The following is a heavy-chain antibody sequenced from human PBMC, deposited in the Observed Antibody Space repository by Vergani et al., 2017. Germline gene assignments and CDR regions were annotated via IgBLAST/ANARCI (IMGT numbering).Heavy chain of an antibody. J-gene: IGHJ6*04. CDR1: GGSFSDYY. CDR3: ARSFTIFGVALTV. Sequence: QVQLQQWGAGLLKPSETLSLTCAVYGGSFSDYYWSWFRQPPGKGLEWIGEINHSGRTNNNPSLKSRVTTSLDTSTNQFSLKLSSVTAADTAVYYCARSFTIFGVALTVWGKGTTVTVSS. D-gene: IGHD3-3*01. V-gene: IGHV4-34*01. CDR2: INHSGRT.